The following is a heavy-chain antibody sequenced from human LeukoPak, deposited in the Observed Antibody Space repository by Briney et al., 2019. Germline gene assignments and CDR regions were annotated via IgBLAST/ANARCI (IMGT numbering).Heavy chain of an antibody. Sequence: GGSLRLSCAASGFTFSSYSMNWVRQAPGKGLEWVSSISSSSSYIYSADSVKGRLTISRDNAKNSLYLQMNSLRAEDTAVYYCARAATATGYYFDYWGQGTLVTVSS. D-gene: IGHD5-12*01. CDR1: GFTFSSYS. J-gene: IGHJ4*02. CDR2: ISSSSSYI. V-gene: IGHV3-21*01. CDR3: ARAATATGYYFDY.